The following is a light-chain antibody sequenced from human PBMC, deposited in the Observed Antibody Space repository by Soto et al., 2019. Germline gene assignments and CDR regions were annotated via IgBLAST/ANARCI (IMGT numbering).Light chain of an antibody. V-gene: IGLV2-14*01. J-gene: IGLJ2*01. CDR3: SSYTSTSTLV. CDR2: EVT. CDR1: NSDVGGYDF. Sequence: QSALTQPASVSGSPGQSITILCTGTNSDVGGYDFVSWYQQHPGKAPKLLIYEVTNRPSGVSDRFSGSKSGNTASLSIYGLQAEDEADYYCSSYTSTSTLVFGGGTKVTVL.